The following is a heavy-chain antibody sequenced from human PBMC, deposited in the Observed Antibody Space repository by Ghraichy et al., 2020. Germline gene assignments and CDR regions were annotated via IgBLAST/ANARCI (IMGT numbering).Heavy chain of an antibody. CDR2: ISGSGGST. D-gene: IGHD3-9*01. Sequence: GGSLRLSCAASGFTFSSYAMSWVRQAPGKGLEWVSAISGSGGSTYYADSVKGRFTISRDNSKNTLYLQMNSLRAEDTAVYYCAKDYEPRYFDWLLIGWFDPWGQGTLVTVSS. CDR3: AKDYEPRYFDWLLIGWFDP. J-gene: IGHJ5*02. CDR1: GFTFSSYA. V-gene: IGHV3-23*01.